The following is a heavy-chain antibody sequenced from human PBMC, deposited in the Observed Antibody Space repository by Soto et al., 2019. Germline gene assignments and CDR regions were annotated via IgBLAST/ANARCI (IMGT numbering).Heavy chain of an antibody. D-gene: IGHD3-3*01. J-gene: IGHJ5*02. CDR2: IYYSGST. V-gene: IGHV4-31*03. CDR1: GGSISSGDYY. Sequence: QVQLQESGPGLVKPSQTLSLTCTVSGGSISSGDYYWSWIRQHPGKGLEWIGYIYYSGSTYYNPSLKSRVTISVDTSKNQFSLKLSSVTAADQAVYYCARWWSGSRQGFDPWGQGTLVTVSS. CDR3: ARWWSGSRQGFDP.